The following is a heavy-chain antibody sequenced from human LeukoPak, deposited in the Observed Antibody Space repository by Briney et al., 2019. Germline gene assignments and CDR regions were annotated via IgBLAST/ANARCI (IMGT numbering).Heavy chain of an antibody. V-gene: IGHV3-53*01. J-gene: IGHJ4*02. CDR2: IYSGGST. Sequence: PGGSLRLYCPASGLTVNSSYLNWVRQAPGKGLEWVSVIYSGGSTYYADSVKGRFTISRDNSKNTLYLQMNSLRAEDTAVYYWTRGGEYLDSNDYVNTFDCWGQGTLVTVSS. D-gene: IGHD3-22*01. CDR1: GLTVNSSY. CDR3: TRGGEYLDSNDYVNTFDC.